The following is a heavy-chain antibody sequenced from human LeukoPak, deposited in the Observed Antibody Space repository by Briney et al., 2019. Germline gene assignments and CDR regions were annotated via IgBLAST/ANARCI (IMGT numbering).Heavy chain of an antibody. Sequence: PGGSLRLSCAASGFTFSSYAMSWVRQAPGKGLEWVSAISGSGGSTYYADSVKGRFTISRDNSKNTLYLQMNSLRAEDTAVYYRAKDLGLSGYSGYDFDYWGQGTLVTVSS. CDR2: ISGSGGST. J-gene: IGHJ4*02. V-gene: IGHV3-23*01. D-gene: IGHD5-12*01. CDR3: AKDLGLSGYSGYDFDY. CDR1: GFTFSSYA.